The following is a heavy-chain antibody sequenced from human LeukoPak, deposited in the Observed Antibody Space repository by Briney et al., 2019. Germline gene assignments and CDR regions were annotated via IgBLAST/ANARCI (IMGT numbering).Heavy chain of an antibody. CDR2: INAGNGNT. D-gene: IGHD3-22*01. Sequence: ASVQISCKASGYTFTSYAMHWVRQAPGQRLEWMGWINAGNGNTKYSQKFQGRVTITRDTSASTAYMELSSLRSEDTAVYYCARDLLRYYDSSGYYLGNYWGQGTLVTVSS. J-gene: IGHJ4*02. CDR3: ARDLLRYYDSSGYYLGNY. CDR1: GYTFTSYA. V-gene: IGHV1-3*01.